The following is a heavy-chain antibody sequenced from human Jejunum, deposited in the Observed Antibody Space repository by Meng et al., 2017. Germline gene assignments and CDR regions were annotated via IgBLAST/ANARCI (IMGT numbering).Heavy chain of an antibody. D-gene: IGHD6-6*01. CDR3: AKEKYSSSSEGEFDY. CDR1: GFTFRRYV. V-gene: IGHV3-23*01. Sequence: GGSLRLSCAASGFTFRRYVLSWVRQAPGKGVEWVSSVRDSDGKTFYADSVKGRFTISRDDSKSTLYMQMNSLRVEDTAVYYCAKEKYSSSSEGEFDYWGQGTLVTVSS. CDR2: VRDSDGKT. J-gene: IGHJ4*02.